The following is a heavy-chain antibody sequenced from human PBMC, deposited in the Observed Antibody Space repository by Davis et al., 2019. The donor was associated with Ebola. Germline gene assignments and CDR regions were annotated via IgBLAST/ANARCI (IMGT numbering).Heavy chain of an antibody. Sequence: GGSLRLSCAASGFTFSTYWMTWVRQAPGKGLEWVANIKEGSDKYYVDSVKGRFTISRDNPRNSLYLQMNSLRAEDTAVYYCAGSGIRDYYFDYWGQGNLVTVSS. CDR3: AGSGIRDYYFDY. J-gene: IGHJ4*02. CDR2: IKEGSDK. CDR1: GFTFSTYW. V-gene: IGHV3-7*01. D-gene: IGHD3-3*02.